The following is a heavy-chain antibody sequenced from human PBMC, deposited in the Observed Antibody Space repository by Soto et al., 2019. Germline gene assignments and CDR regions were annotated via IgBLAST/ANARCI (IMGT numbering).Heavy chain of an antibody. CDR3: ARFPLYSSSWPVN. CDR1: GGSFSGYY. D-gene: IGHD6-13*01. Sequence: ETLSLTCAAYGGSFSGYYWSGIRHPPGKGLEWIGEINHSGSTNYNPSLTSRVTISVDTSKNQFSLKLSSVTAADTAVYYCARFPLYSSSWPVNWGQGTLVTVSS. J-gene: IGHJ4*02. V-gene: IGHV4-34*01. CDR2: INHSGST.